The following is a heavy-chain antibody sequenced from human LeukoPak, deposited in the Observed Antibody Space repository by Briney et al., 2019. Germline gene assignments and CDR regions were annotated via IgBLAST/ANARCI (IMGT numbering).Heavy chain of an antibody. CDR3: VRSRWLQLGYFDC. CDR1: GFTFSTYE. Sequence: PGGSLRLSCAASGFTFSTYEMNWVRQAPGKGLEWVSYISGSGSTIYYADSVKGRFTISRDNANNSLYLQMNNLGAEDTAVYYCVRSRWLQLGYFDCWGQGILVTVSS. J-gene: IGHJ4*02. D-gene: IGHD5-24*01. V-gene: IGHV3-48*03. CDR2: ISGSGSTI.